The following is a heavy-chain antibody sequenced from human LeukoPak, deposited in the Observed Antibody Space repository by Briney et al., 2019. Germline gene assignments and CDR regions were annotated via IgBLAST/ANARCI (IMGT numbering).Heavy chain of an antibody. D-gene: IGHD2-15*01. V-gene: IGHV3-9*01. CDR2: ISWNSGSI. CDR3: AKGSPWRLLPGYMDV. Sequence: GGSLRLSCAASGFTFDDYAMHWVRHAPGKGLEWVSGISWNSGSIGYADSVKGRFTISRDNAKNSLYLQMNRLRAEDTALYYCAKGSPWRLLPGYMDVWGKGTTVTISS. J-gene: IGHJ6*03. CDR1: GFTFDDYA.